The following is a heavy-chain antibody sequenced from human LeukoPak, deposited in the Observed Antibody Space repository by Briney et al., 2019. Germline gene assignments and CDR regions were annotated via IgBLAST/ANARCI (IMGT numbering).Heavy chain of an antibody. CDR1: GYTFTGYY. CDR3: ARRRVGLRYFDWPNDAFDI. CDR2: INPNSGDT. D-gene: IGHD3-9*01. J-gene: IGHJ3*02. V-gene: IGHV1-2*02. Sequence: VASVEVSCKASGYTFTGYYMHWVRQAPGQGLEWMGWINPNSGDTNYAQKFQGRVTMTRDTSISTAYMELSRLRSDDTAVYYCARRRVGLRYFDWPNDAFDIWGQGTMVTVSS.